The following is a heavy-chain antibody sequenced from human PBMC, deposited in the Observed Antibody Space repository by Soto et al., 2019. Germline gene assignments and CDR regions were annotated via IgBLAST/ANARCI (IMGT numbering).Heavy chain of an antibody. Sequence: GGSLRLSCSVSGFTLNTYYMHWVRQAPGKGLAWVAVVSFDGVNKHYRDSVKGRFTITRDIAKNMLYLQMTSLRLEDTALYYCARDPDPIEAAGTYFDYWGQGTLVTVSS. CDR3: ARDPDPIEAAGTYFDY. CDR2: VSFDGVNK. V-gene: IGHV3-30*10. D-gene: IGHD6-13*01. CDR1: GFTLNTYY. J-gene: IGHJ4*02.